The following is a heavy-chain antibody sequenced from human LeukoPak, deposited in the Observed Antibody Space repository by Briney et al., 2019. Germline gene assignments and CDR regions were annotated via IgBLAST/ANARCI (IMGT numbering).Heavy chain of an antibody. D-gene: IGHD3-10*01. CDR3: AKRNTMVRGGPCFDY. V-gene: IGHV3-23*01. CDR2: IFGNGDTT. CDR1: GFTFSSYS. Sequence: LGGSLRLSCAASGFTFSSYSMNWVRQAPGKGLEWVSIIFGNGDTTYYADSVKGRFTVSRDNSKDTLYLQMNDLRPDDTAIYYCAKRNTMVRGGPCFDYWGQGLLVTVSS. J-gene: IGHJ4*02.